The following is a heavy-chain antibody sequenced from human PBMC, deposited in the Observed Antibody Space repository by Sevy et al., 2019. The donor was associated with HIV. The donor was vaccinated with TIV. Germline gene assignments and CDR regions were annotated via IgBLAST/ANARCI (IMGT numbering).Heavy chain of an antibody. D-gene: IGHD3-3*01. J-gene: IGHJ6*02. CDR2: ISGSGGST. CDR3: AKGPSGDDFWRGYYMTDYGMDV. CDR1: GFTFSSFA. V-gene: IGHV3-23*01. Sequence: GGSLRLSCAASGFTFSSFAMSWVRQAPGKGLEWVSAISGSGGSTYYADSVKGRFTISRDNSKNTLYLQMNSLRAEDTAVYYCAKGPSGDDFWRGYYMTDYGMDVWGQGTTVTVSS.